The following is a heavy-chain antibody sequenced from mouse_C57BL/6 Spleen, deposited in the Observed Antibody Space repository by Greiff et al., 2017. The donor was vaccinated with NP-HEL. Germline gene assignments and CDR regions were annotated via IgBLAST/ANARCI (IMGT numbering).Heavy chain of an antibody. J-gene: IGHJ4*01. CDR2: ISSGGDYI. CDR3: TRVITTVERAMDY. CDR1: GFTFSSYA. D-gene: IGHD1-1*01. Sequence: EVMLVESGEGLVKPGGSLKLSCAASGFTFSSYAMSWVRQTPEKRLEWVAYISSGGDYIYYADTVKGRFTISRDNARNTLYLQMSSLKSEDTAMYYCTRVITTVERAMDYWGQGTSVTVSS. V-gene: IGHV5-9-1*02.